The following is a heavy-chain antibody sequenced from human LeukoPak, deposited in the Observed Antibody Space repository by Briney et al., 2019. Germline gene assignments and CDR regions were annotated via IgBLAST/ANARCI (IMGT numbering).Heavy chain of an antibody. Sequence: RSETLSLTCTVPGSSISSYYWSWIRQPPGKGLEWIGYIYYSGSTNYNPSLKSRVTISVDTSKNQFSLKLSSVTAADTAVYYCARGYSGYDSQFHFDYWGQGTLVTVSS. D-gene: IGHD5-12*01. CDR2: IYYSGST. J-gene: IGHJ4*02. V-gene: IGHV4-59*01. CDR3: ARGYSGYDSQFHFDY. CDR1: GSSISSYY.